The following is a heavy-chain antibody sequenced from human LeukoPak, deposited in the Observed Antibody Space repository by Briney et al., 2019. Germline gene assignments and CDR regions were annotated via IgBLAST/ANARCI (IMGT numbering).Heavy chain of an antibody. CDR3: ARQGMFTMVRGVIITLPHYNWFDP. CDR1: GYSFTSYW. CDR2: IYPGDSDT. Sequence: GESLKISCKGSGYSFTSYWIGWVRQMPGKGLEWMGIIYPGDSDTRYSPSFQGQVTISADKSISTAYLQWSGLRASDTAMYYCARQGMFTMVRGVIITLPHYNWFDPWGQGTLVTVSS. V-gene: IGHV5-51*01. D-gene: IGHD3-10*01. J-gene: IGHJ5*02.